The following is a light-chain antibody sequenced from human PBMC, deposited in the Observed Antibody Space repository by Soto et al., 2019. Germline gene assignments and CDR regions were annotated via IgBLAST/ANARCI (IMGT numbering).Light chain of an antibody. CDR2: LNSDGSH. J-gene: IGLJ3*02. CDR1: SGHSSYA. V-gene: IGLV4-69*01. Sequence: QPVLTQSPSASASLGASVKLTCTLSSGHSSYAIAWHQQQPDKGPRYLMKLNSDGSHSKGDGIPDRFSGSSSGAERYLTIPSLQSEDEADYYCQTWGTGIQVFGGGTKLTVL. CDR3: QTWGTGIQV.